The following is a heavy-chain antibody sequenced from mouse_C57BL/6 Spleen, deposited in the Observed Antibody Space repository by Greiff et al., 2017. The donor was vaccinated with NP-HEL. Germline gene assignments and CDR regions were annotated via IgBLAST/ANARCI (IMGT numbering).Heavy chain of an antibody. CDR2: ISSGGRYP. D-gene: IGHD1-1*01. V-gene: IGHV5-6*01. CDR3: ARQGTTVAVFDY. J-gene: IGHJ2*01. Sequence: EVQGVESGGDLVKPGGSLKLSCAASGFTFSSYGMSWVRQPPDKRLEWVATISSGGRYPYYPDSVKGRFTISRDNAKNTLYLQMSSLKSEDTAMYYCARQGTTVAVFDYWGQGTTLTVSS. CDR1: GFTFSSYG.